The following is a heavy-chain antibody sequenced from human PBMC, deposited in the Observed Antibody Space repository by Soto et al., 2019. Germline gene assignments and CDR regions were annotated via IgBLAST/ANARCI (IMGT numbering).Heavy chain of an antibody. CDR1: GFTFNSYA. V-gene: IGHV3-9*01. CDR3: AKDTVATPAGYFDY. CDR2: ISWNSGSI. Sequence: SLRLSCVASGFTFNSYAMHWVRQAPGKGLEWVSGISWNSGSIGYADSVKGRFTISRDNAKNSLYLQMNSLRAEDTALYYCAKDTVATPAGYFDYWGQGTLVTVSS. J-gene: IGHJ4*02. D-gene: IGHD2-15*01.